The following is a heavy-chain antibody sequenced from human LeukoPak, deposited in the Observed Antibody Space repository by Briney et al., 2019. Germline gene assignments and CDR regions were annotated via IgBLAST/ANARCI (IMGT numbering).Heavy chain of an antibody. Sequence: GGSLRLSCAASGFTFSDYYMSWIRQAPGKGLEWVSYIISSSSYTNYADSVKGRFTISRDNAKNSLYLRMNSLRAEDTAVYYCARPYSSGWYGGFDLWGRGTLVTVSS. J-gene: IGHJ2*01. CDR3: ARPYSSGWYGGFDL. CDR1: GFTFSDYY. CDR2: IISSSSYT. D-gene: IGHD6-19*01. V-gene: IGHV3-11*03.